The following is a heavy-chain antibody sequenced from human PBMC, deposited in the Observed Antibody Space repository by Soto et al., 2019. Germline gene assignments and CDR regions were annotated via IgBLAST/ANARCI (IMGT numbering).Heavy chain of an antibody. CDR2: ISAYNGNT. J-gene: IGHJ4*02. Sequence: QVQLVQSGAEVKKPGASVKVSCKASGSTFTSDGISWARQAPGQGLEWMGWISAYNGNTNYAQKLKGRVTMTTNTSTSKVYIVLRSLRSNDTAAYVCASDHSGNHYYWGQGTLVTVSS. V-gene: IGHV1-18*01. CDR1: GSTFTSDG. CDR3: ASDHSGNHYY. D-gene: IGHD5-12*01.